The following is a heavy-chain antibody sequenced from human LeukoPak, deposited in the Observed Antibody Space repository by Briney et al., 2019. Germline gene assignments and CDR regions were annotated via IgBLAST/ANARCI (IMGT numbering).Heavy chain of an antibody. CDR1: GGSISSYY. V-gene: IGHV4-59*01. Sequence: SETLSLTCTVSGGSISSYYWSWIRQPPGKGLEWIGYIYYSGSTNYNPSLKSRVTISVDTSKNQFSLKLSSVTAADTAVYYCARVGYYYYMDVWGKGTTVTISS. D-gene: IGHD3-16*01. J-gene: IGHJ6*03. CDR3: ARVGYYYYMDV. CDR2: IYYSGST.